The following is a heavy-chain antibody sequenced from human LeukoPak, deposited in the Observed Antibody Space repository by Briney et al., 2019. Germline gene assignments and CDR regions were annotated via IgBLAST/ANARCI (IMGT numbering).Heavy chain of an antibody. CDR1: GGTFSSYA. D-gene: IGHD3-9*01. Sequence: SVKVSCKASGGTFSSYAISWVRQAPGQGLEWMGGIIPIFGTANYAQKFQGRVTITADESTSTAYMELSSLRSEDTAAYYCARSYYDILGAFDYWGQGTLVTVSS. V-gene: IGHV1-69*01. CDR2: IIPIFGTA. J-gene: IGHJ4*02. CDR3: ARSYYDILGAFDY.